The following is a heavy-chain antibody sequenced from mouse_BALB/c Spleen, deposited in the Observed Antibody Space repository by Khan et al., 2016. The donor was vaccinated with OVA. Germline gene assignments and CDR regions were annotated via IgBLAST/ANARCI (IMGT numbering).Heavy chain of an antibody. D-gene: IGHD2-14*01. CDR1: GYAFSSYW. J-gene: IGHJ3*01. CDR3: ARLGYWLAY. V-gene: IGHV1-80*01. CDR2: IYPGDGNT. Sequence: VQLQESGAELVRPGSSVKISCKASGYAFSSYWMNWVKQRPGQGLEWIGQIYPGDGNTHYNGNFKGKATLTADKSSSTAYMQLSSLTSDDSAVYCCARLGYWLAYWGQGTLVTVSA.